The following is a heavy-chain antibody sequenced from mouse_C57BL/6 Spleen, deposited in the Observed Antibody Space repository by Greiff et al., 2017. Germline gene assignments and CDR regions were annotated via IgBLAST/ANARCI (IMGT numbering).Heavy chain of an antibody. V-gene: IGHV1-52*01. CDR2: IDPSDSET. Sequence: QVQLKQPGAELVRPGSSVKLSCKASGYTFTSYWMHWVKQRPIQGLEWIGNIDPSDSETHYNQKFKDKATVTVDKSSSTAYMQLSSLTSEDSAVYYCARVEGYGSSSHWYFDVWGTGTTVTVSS. J-gene: IGHJ1*03. CDR3: ARVEGYGSSSHWYFDV. D-gene: IGHD1-1*01. CDR1: GYTFTSYW.